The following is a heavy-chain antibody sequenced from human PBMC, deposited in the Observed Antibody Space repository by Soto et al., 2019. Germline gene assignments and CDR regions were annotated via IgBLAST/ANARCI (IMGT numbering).Heavy chain of an antibody. CDR3: ARVGITMVRGVYYYYYGMDV. Sequence: SETLSLTCAVYGGSFSGYYWSWIRQPPGKGLEWIGEINHSGSTNYNPSLKSRVTISVDTSKNQFSLKLSSVTAADTAVYYCARVGITMVRGVYYYYYGMDVWGQGTTVTVFS. V-gene: IGHV4-34*01. D-gene: IGHD3-10*01. J-gene: IGHJ6*02. CDR1: GGSFSGYY. CDR2: INHSGST.